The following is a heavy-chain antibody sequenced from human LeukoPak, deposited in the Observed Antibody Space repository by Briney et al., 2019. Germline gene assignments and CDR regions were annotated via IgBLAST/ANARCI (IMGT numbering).Heavy chain of an antibody. D-gene: IGHD5-12*01. V-gene: IGHV4-38-2*02. Sequence: PSETLSLTCTVSGYSISSGYYWGWIRQPPGKGLEWIGSIYHSGSTYYNPSLKSRVTISVDTSKNQFSLKLSSVTAADTAVYYCAREIYSGYEQKEDYFDYWGQGTLVTVSS. CDR2: IYHSGST. J-gene: IGHJ4*02. CDR3: AREIYSGYEQKEDYFDY. CDR1: GYSISSGYY.